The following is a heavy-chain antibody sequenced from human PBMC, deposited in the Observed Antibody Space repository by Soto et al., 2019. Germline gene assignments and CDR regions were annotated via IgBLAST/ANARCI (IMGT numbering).Heavy chain of an antibody. CDR2: INPNSGGT. CDR1: GYTFTSYY. D-gene: IGHD1-26*01. J-gene: IGHJ6*02. Sequence: ASVKVSCKASGYTFTSYYMHWVRQAPGQGLEWMGWINPNSGGTNYAQKFQGWVTMTRDTSISTAYMELSRLRSDDTAVYYCARGGPNYYYYYGMDVWGQGTTVTVSS. CDR3: ARGGPNYYYYYGMDV. V-gene: IGHV1-2*04.